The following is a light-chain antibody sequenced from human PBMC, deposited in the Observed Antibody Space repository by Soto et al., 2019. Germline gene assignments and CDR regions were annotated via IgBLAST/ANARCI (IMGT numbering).Light chain of an antibody. CDR3: QQYGSPWT. CDR2: GIS. J-gene: IGKJ1*01. CDR1: QSVRSDY. V-gene: IGKV3-20*01. Sequence: IVLTQSPGTLSLPPGERATLSCRASQSVRSDYLAWYQQKPGQAPRLLMYGISSRATGIPDRFSGSGSGTDFTLTISRLEPEDFAVYYCQQYGSPWTFGQGTKVEIK.